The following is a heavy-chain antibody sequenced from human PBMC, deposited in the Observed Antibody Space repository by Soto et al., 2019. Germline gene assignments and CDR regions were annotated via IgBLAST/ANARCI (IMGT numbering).Heavy chain of an antibody. V-gene: IGHV4-59*01. CDR2: IYYSGST. D-gene: IGHD6-25*01. CDR3: ARIWGSEQRGRRYYYYYYYVDG. CDR1: GGSISSYY. J-gene: IGHJ6*03. Sequence: PSETLSLTCTVSGGSISSYYWSWIRQPPGKGLEWIGYIYYSGSTNYNPSLKSRVTISVDTSKNQFSLKLSSVTAADTAVYYCARIWGSEQRGRRYYYYYYYVDGWGKGTTVNVSS.